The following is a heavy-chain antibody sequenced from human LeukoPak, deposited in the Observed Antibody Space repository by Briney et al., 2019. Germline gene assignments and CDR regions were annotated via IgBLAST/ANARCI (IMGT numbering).Heavy chain of an antibody. D-gene: IGHD3-22*01. CDR2: ISPSGDRT. Sequence: ASVKVSCKASGYTFTSYYMHWVRQAPGQGLEWMGIISPSGDRTSYAQKFQGRVAMTRDTSTSTVYMELSSLRSEDTAVYYCASLTYYYDSSGYPAGVPWGQGTLVTASS. J-gene: IGHJ5*02. CDR1: GYTFTSYY. V-gene: IGHV1-46*01. CDR3: ASLTYYYDSSGYPAGVP.